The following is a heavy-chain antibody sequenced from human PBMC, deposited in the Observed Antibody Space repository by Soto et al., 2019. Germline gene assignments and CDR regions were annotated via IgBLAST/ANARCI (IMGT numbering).Heavy chain of an antibody. D-gene: IGHD1-26*01. V-gene: IGHV1-46*01. Sequence: VASVKVSCKASGYTFTSYYMHWVRQAPGQGLEWMGIINPSGGSTSYAQKFQGRVTMTRDTSTSTVYMELSSLRSEDTAVYYCASGIVGATGDYYYGMDVWGQGTTVTVS. CDR3: ASGIVGATGDYYYGMDV. CDR2: INPSGGST. CDR1: GYTFTSYY. J-gene: IGHJ6*02.